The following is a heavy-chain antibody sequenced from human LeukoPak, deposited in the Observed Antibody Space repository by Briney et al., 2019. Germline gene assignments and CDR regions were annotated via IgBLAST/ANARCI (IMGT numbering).Heavy chain of an antibody. V-gene: IGHV3-21*01. J-gene: IGHJ5*02. Sequence: GGSLRLSCAASGFTFSSYSMSWVRQAPGKGLEWVSSISSSSSYIYYADSVKGRFTISRDNAKNSLYLQMNSLRAEDTAVYYCAREGSSWSDNWFDPWGQGTLVTVSS. CDR1: GFTFSSYS. CDR3: AREGSSWSDNWFDP. D-gene: IGHD6-13*01. CDR2: ISSSSSYI.